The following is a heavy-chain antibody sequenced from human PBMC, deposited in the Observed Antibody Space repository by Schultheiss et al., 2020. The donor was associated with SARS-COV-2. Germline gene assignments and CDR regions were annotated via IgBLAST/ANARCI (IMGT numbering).Heavy chain of an antibody. CDR2: ISYDGSNK. D-gene: IGHD1-14*01. CDR1: GFTFSSYA. J-gene: IGHJ2*01. Sequence: GGSLRLSCAASGFTFSSYALHWVRQAPGKGLDWVAVISYDGSNKYYADSVKGRFTISRDNSNYTLYLQMNSLRTEDTAVYYCARPDSRYFDLWGRGTLVTVSS. V-gene: IGHV3-30*04. CDR3: ARPDSRYFDL.